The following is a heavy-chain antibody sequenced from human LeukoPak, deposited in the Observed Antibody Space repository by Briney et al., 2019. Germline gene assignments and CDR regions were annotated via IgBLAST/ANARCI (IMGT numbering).Heavy chain of an antibody. CDR2: MNPNSGNT. J-gene: IGHJ6*02. CDR1: GYTFTSYD. Sequence: ASVKVSCKASGYTFTSYDINWVRQATGQGLEWTGWMNPNSGNTGYAQKFQGRVTMTRNTSISTAYMELSSLRSEDTAVYYCARGRLLRYFDWLLDPDYYYYYGMDVWGQGTTVTVSS. D-gene: IGHD3-9*01. V-gene: IGHV1-8*01. CDR3: ARGRLLRYFDWLLDPDYYYYYGMDV.